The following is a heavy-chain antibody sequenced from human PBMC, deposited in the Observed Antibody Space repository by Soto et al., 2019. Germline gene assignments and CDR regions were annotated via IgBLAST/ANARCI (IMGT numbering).Heavy chain of an antibody. CDR3: ARDPDCSSTSCYAGAGLVDY. J-gene: IGHJ4*02. V-gene: IGHV3-33*01. CDR2: IWYDGSNK. CDR1: GLTFSSYG. D-gene: IGHD2-2*01. Sequence: QVQLVESGGGVVQPGRSLRLSCAASGLTFSSYGMHWVRQAPGKGLEWVAVIWYDGSNKYYADSVKGRFTISRDNSKNTLYLQMNSLRAEDTAVYYCARDPDCSSTSCYAGAGLVDYWVQGTLVTVSS.